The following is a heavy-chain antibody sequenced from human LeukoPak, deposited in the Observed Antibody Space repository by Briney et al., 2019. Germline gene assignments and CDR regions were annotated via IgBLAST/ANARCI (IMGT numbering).Heavy chain of an antibody. CDR3: ARVLGWLRLGGDY. CDR2: INPNSGVT. D-gene: IGHD5-12*01. J-gene: IGHJ4*02. Sequence: EASVKVSCKASGYTFTGYYMHWVRQAPGQGLEWMGRINPNSGVTNYAQKFQGRVTMTRDTSISTAYMELSRLRSDDTAVYYCARVLGWLRLGGDYWGQGTLVTVSS. V-gene: IGHV1-2*06. CDR1: GYTFTGYY.